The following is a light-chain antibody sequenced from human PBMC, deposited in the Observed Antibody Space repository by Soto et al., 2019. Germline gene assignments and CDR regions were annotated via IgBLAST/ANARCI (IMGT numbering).Light chain of an antibody. Sequence: QSVLTQSPSASASLGASVKVTCTLSSGHSSYAIAWHQQQPEKGPRYLMKVNSDGSHSKGDGIPDRFSGSSSGAERYLTISSLQSEDEADYYCQTWGTGPWVFGGGTTLTVL. CDR1: SGHSSYA. CDR2: VNSDGSH. V-gene: IGLV4-69*01. CDR3: QTWGTGPWV. J-gene: IGLJ3*02.